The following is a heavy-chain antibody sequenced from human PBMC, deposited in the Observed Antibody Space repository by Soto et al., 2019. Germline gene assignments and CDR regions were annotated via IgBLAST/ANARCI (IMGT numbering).Heavy chain of an antibody. CDR3: ARGERFNYGMDV. V-gene: IGHV1-69*13. CDR2: IIPIFGTA. CDR1: GGTFSSYA. Sequence: GASVKVSCKASGGTFSSYAISWVRQDPGQGLEWMGGIIPIFGTANYAQKFQGRVTITADESTSTAYMELSSLRSEDTAVYYCARGERFNYGMDVWGQGTTVTVSS. D-gene: IGHD3-3*01. J-gene: IGHJ6*02.